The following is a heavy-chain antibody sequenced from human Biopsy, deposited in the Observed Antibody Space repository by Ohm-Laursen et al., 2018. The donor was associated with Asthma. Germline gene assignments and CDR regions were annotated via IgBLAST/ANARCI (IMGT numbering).Heavy chain of an antibody. CDR3: ARWGSFGFDY. CDR1: GGSISSYY. V-gene: IGHV4-59*12. Sequence: GTLSLTCTVSGGSISSYYWSWIRQPPGKGLEWIGYIYYSGSTNYNPSLKSRVTISVDTSKNQFSLNLSSVTAADTAVYYCARWGSFGFDYWGQGTLVTVSS. CDR2: IYYSGST. D-gene: IGHD7-27*01. J-gene: IGHJ4*02.